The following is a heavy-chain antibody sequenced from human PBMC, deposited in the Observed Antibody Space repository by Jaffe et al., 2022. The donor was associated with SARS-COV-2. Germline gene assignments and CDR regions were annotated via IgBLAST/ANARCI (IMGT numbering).Heavy chain of an antibody. CDR1: GFTFSNAW. D-gene: IGHD3-10*01. J-gene: IGHJ4*02. Sequence: EVQLVESGGGLVKPGGSLRLSCAASGFTFSNAWMSWVRQAPGKGLEWVGRIKSKTDGGTTDYAAPVKGRFTISRDDSKNTLYLQMNSLKTEDTAVYYCTTDLYGSGSYYNFFRFRAPDYWGQGTLVTVSS. V-gene: IGHV3-15*01. CDR2: IKSKTDGGTT. CDR3: TTDLYGSGSYYNFFRFRAPDY.